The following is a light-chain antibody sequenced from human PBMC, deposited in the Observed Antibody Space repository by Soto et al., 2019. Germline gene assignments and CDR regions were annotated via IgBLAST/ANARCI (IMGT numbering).Light chain of an antibody. CDR3: SSYAGRNPLL. CDR2: RNY. V-gene: IGLV1-47*01. Sequence: QSVLTQPPSASETPGQRVTISCSGSSSNIGSNHVYWYQHLPGTAPKLLIYRNYLRPSGVPDRFSASKSATSASLAISGLRSDDEADYYCSSYAGRNPLLFGAGTKLTVL. CDR1: SSNIGSNH. J-gene: IGLJ1*01.